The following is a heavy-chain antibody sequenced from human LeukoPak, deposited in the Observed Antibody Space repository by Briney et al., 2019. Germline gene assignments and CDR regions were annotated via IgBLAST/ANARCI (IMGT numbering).Heavy chain of an antibody. J-gene: IGHJ4*02. CDR3: ATGGFRYGH. Sequence: GGSLRLSCAASGFTFSNYWMSWVRQAPGKGLEWVANIKEDGSEKYYVDSVKGRFTVSRDNAKNSLYLQMSGLRAEDTAVYYCATGGFRYGHWGQGALVTVSS. CDR1: GFTFSNYW. CDR2: IKEDGSEK. V-gene: IGHV3-7*05. D-gene: IGHD3-10*01.